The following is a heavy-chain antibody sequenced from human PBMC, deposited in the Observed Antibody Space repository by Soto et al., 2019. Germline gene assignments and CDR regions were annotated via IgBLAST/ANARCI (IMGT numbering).Heavy chain of an antibody. CDR3: ARATGHSYAPVRFDP. V-gene: IGHV4-61*05. J-gene: IGHJ5*02. Sequence: PSETLSLTCSVSGGSISSSCCYRGWIRQPPGKGLEWIGYIYYSGSTYYNPSLKSRVTISVDRSKNQFSLKLSSVTAADTAVYYCARATGHSYAPVRFDPWGQGTLVTVSS. D-gene: IGHD5-18*01. CDR1: GGSISSSCCY. CDR2: IYYSGST.